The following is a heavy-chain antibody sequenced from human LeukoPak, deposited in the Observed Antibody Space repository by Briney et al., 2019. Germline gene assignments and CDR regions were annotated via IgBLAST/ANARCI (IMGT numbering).Heavy chain of an antibody. D-gene: IGHD5-18*01. CDR2: IIPIFGTA. CDR1: GGTFSSYA. CDR3: ARVSSYKRGWANYYYYYYMDV. J-gene: IGHJ6*03. Sequence: GSSVKVSCKASGGTFSSYAISWVRQAPGQGLEWMGGIIPIFGTANYAQKFQGRVTITTDESTSTAYMELSSLRSEDTAVYYCARVSSYKRGWANYYYYYYMDVWGKGTTVTVSS. V-gene: IGHV1-69*05.